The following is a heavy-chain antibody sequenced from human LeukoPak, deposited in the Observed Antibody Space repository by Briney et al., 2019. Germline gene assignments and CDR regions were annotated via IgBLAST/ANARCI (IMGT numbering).Heavy chain of an antibody. CDR1: GFTFSSYG. CDR2: IWYDGSNK. Sequence: GRSLRLSCAASGFTFSSYGMHWDRQAPGKGLEWVTVIWYDGSNKYYADSVKGRFTISRDTSKNTLYLQMNSLRAEDTAVYYCARGYSYALDYWGQGTLVTVSS. V-gene: IGHV3-33*01. CDR3: ARGYSYALDY. D-gene: IGHD5-18*01. J-gene: IGHJ4*02.